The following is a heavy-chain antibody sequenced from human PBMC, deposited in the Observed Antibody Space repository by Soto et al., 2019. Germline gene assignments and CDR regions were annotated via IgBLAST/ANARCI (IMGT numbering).Heavy chain of an antibody. CDR1: GYTFTSYD. CDR3: ARGTFGGLLSVNWFDP. V-gene: IGHV1-8*01. D-gene: IGHD2-2*01. Sequence: ASVKVSCKASGYTFTSYDINWVRQATGQGLEWMGWMNPNSGNTGYAQKFQGRVTMTRNTSISTAYMELSSLRSEDTAVYYCARGTFGGLLSVNWFDPWGQGTLVTVSS. J-gene: IGHJ5*02. CDR2: MNPNSGNT.